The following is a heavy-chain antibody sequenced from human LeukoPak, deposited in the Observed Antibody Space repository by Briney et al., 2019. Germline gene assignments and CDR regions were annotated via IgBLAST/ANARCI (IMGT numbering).Heavy chain of an antibody. CDR1: GYSISSGYY. CDR2: IYHSGST. D-gene: IGHD6-13*01. CDR3: ARSRDGAAAGREYFQH. Sequence: SETLSLTCTVSGYSISSGYYWGWIRQPPGKGLEWIGSIYHSGSTYYNPSLKSRVTISVDTSKNQFSLKLSSVTAADTAVYYCARSRDGAAAGREYFQHWGQGTLVTVSS. J-gene: IGHJ1*01. V-gene: IGHV4-38-2*02.